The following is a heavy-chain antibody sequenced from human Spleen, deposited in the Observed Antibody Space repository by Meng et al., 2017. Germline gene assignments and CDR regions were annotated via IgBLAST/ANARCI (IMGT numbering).Heavy chain of an antibody. Sequence: GESLKISRAASGFTFSNYWMHWVRQAPGKGLVWVSRINSVGSITDYADSVKGRFTISRDNAKNTLYVQMNSLRAEDTAVYFCARSRGSTIDYWGQGTLVTVSS. CDR1: GFTFSNYW. V-gene: IGHV3-74*01. J-gene: IGHJ4*02. CDR3: ARSRGSTIDY. CDR2: INSVGSIT. D-gene: IGHD1-26*01.